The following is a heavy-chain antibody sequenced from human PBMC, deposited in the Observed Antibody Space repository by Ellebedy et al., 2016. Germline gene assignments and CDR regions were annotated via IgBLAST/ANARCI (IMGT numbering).Heavy chain of an antibody. V-gene: IGHV4-59*01. CDR1: GGSIGTYY. J-gene: IGHJ1*01. Sequence: SETLSLTXTVSGGSIGTYYWSWIRQPPGEGLEWVGYTYYGGSTIYNPSLKSRVTISLDTSKKSFSLTMSPVTAADTAVYYCARAGGIGSATFQHWGQGTLVSVSS. D-gene: IGHD6-13*01. CDR2: TYYGGST. CDR3: ARAGGIGSATFQH.